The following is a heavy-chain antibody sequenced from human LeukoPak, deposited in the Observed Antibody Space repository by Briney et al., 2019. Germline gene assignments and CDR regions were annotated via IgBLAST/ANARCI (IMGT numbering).Heavy chain of an antibody. CDR2: IYYSGST. J-gene: IGHJ5*02. CDR1: GGSFSGYY. Sequence: SETLSLTCAVYGGSFSGYYWSWIRQPPGKGLEWIGYIYYSGSTNYNPSLKSRVTISVDTSKNQFSLKLSSVTAADTAVYYCARASSGWPINWFDPWGQGTLVTVSS. CDR3: ARASSGWPINWFDP. V-gene: IGHV4-59*01. D-gene: IGHD6-19*01.